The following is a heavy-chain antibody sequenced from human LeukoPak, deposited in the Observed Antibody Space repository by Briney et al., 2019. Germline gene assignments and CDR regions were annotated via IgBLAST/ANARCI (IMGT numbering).Heavy chain of an antibody. V-gene: IGHV3-23*01. D-gene: IGHD4-17*01. CDR1: QFKFNNYG. Sequence: GGSLRLSCATSQFKFNNYGMTWVRQGPGKGLEWVSSITGSGGRTQYADSVQGRFTISRDNSKNTLYLQMNSLRVEDTAVYYCAKDPNGDYIGTFDIWGQGTMVTVSS. CDR2: ITGSGGRT. CDR3: AKDPNGDYIGTFDI. J-gene: IGHJ3*02.